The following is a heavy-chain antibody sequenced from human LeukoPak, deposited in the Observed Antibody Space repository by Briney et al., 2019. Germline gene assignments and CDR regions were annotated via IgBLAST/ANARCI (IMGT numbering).Heavy chain of an antibody. V-gene: IGHV4-59*01. CDR3: ARAQYSYGSWSYFGY. CDR1: GGSISSYY. D-gene: IGHD5-18*01. CDR2: IYYSGST. J-gene: IGHJ4*02. Sequence: SETLSLTCTVSGGSISSYYWSWIRQPPGKGLEWIGYIYYSGSTNYNPSLKSRVTISVDTSKNQFSLKLSSVTAADTAVYYCARAQYSYGSWSYFGYWGQGTLVTVSS.